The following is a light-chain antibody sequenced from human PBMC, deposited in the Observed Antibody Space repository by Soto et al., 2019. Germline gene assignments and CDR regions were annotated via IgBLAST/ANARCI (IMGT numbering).Light chain of an antibody. CDR1: QSISSKY. CDR3: HQYGSAPAWT. J-gene: IGKJ1*01. V-gene: IGKV3-20*01. CDR2: GAS. Sequence: EIVLTQSPGTLSLFPGERATLSCRASQSISSKYLAWYQHKPGQAPRLLIHGASNKATGIPHTFSGAGSATDFSLPISRLEPEDVAVYYYHQYGSAPAWTFGQGTKVEIK.